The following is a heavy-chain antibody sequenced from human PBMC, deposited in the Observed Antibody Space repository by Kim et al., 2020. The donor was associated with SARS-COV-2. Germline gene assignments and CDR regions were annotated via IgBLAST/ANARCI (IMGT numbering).Heavy chain of an antibody. CDR2: ISSNGGSA. D-gene: IGHD3-16*01. CDR1: GFTFSSYA. CDR3: ARDIGGWWSAFDYYYGM. V-gene: IGHV3-64*01. Sequence: GGSLRLSCAASGFTFSSYAMHWVRQAPGKGLEYVAAISSNGGSAYYANSVKGRCTISRDNSKNTLYLQMGSLRAEDMAVYYCARDIGGWWSAFDYYYGM. J-gene: IGHJ6*01.